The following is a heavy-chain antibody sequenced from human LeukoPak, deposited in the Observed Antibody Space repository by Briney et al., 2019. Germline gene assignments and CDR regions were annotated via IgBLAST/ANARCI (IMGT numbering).Heavy chain of an antibody. D-gene: IGHD5-18*01. V-gene: IGHV4-39*07. Sequence: SETLSLTCSVSSGSIISNNDYWGWIRQPPGKGLEWIATIHYSGRTYYNPSLKSRVTISVDTSKNQFSLKLSSVTAADTAVYYCARVRGGYSYGPWDNWGQGTLVTVSS. CDR3: ARVRGGYSYGPWDN. J-gene: IGHJ4*02. CDR2: IHYSGRT. CDR1: SGSIISNNDY.